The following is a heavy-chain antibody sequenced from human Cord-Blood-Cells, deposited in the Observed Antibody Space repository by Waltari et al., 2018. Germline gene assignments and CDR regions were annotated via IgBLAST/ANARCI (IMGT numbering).Heavy chain of an antibody. CDR3: AREITGTTFSDY. J-gene: IGHJ4*02. D-gene: IGHD1-7*01. CDR2: INQSGSA. V-gene: IGHV4-34*01. CDR1: GGSFSVYS. Sequence: QVQLQQWVAGLLQPSETLSLTCAVYGGSFSVYSWSWIRQPPGKGLEWIGEINQSGSAHENPSLKSRGTISGDTSKKQFSLRLSSVTAADTAVYYCAREITGTTFSDYWGQGTLVTVSS.